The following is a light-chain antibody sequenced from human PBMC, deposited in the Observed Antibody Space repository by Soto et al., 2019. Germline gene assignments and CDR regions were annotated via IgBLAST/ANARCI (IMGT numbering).Light chain of an antibody. CDR2: RDN. Sequence: QSVLTQPPSVSGTPGQRVTISCSGGISNIAINYVHWFQQLPGTAPKVLSNRDNQRPSGVPDRFSGSKSGTSASLAISGLRSEDEAEYYCAAWDDTVRSYVFGTGTKVTVL. V-gene: IGLV1-47*01. CDR3: AAWDDTVRSYV. J-gene: IGLJ1*01. CDR1: ISNIAINY.